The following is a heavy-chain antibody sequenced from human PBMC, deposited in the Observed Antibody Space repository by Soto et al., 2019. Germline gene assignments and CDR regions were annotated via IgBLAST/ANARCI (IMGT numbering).Heavy chain of an antibody. CDR3: AREAGGVAATPGFGYFDY. Sequence: QVQLVESGGGVVQPGRSLRLSCAASGFTFSSYGMHWVRQAPGKGLEWLAVIWYDGSNKYYADSVKGRFTISRDNSKTTLYLQMNRLRAEDTAVYYCAREAGGVAATPGFGYFDYWGQGTLVTVSS. V-gene: IGHV3-33*01. CDR2: IWYDGSNK. J-gene: IGHJ4*02. D-gene: IGHD2-15*01. CDR1: GFTFSSYG.